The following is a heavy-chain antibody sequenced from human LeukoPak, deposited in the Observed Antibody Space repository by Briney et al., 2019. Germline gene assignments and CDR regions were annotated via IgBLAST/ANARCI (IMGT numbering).Heavy chain of an antibody. Sequence: PSETLSLTCAVYGGSFSGYYWSWIRQPPGKGLEWIGEINHSGSTNYSPSLKSRVTISVDTSKNQFSLKLSSVTAADTAVYYCARGFPPYSSRRSYFQHWGQGTLVTVSS. J-gene: IGHJ1*01. CDR3: ARGFPPYSSRRSYFQH. V-gene: IGHV4-34*01. CDR1: GGSFSGYY. D-gene: IGHD6-19*01. CDR2: INHSGST.